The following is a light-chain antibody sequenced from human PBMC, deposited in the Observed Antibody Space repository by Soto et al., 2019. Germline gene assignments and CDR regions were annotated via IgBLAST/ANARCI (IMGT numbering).Light chain of an antibody. CDR2: DAS. J-gene: IGKJ5*01. V-gene: IGKV1-33*01. CDR3: QQYHSLIT. CDR1: QDISNY. Sequence: IQITQSPSSLSASVGDRVTIACQTSQDISNYLNWYQQKPGKAPKLLISDASRLETGVPSRFSGRGSGTDFTFTISSLQPEDIATYYCQQYHSLITFGRGTLLEVK.